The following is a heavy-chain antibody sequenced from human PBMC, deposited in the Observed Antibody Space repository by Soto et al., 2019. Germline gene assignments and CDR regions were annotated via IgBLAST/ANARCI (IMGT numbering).Heavy chain of an antibody. D-gene: IGHD2-2*01. CDR3: ARGDIVVVPAATPPDV. V-gene: IGHV4-30-4*01. CDR2: IYYSGST. J-gene: IGHJ6*02. Sequence: SETLSLTCTVSGGSISSGDYYWSWIRQPPGKGLEWIGYIYYSGSTYYNPSLKSRVTISVDTSKNQFSLKLSSVTAADTAVYYCARGDIVVVPAATPPDVWGQGTAVTVSS. CDR1: GGSISSGDYY.